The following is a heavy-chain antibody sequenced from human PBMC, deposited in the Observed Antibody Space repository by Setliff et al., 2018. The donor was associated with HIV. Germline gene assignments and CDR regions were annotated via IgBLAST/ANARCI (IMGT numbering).Heavy chain of an antibody. Sequence: ASVKVSCKASGYTFTSYDINWVRQATGQGLEWMGWMNPNSGNTGYAQKFQGRVTITRSTSINTAYMELSTLRSEDTAVYYCARGYLINGTQKSYYMDVWGKGTTVTVSS. D-gene: IGHD2-8*01. CDR1: GYTFTSYD. CDR2: MNPNSGNT. J-gene: IGHJ6*03. V-gene: IGHV1-8*03. CDR3: ARGYLINGTQKSYYMDV.